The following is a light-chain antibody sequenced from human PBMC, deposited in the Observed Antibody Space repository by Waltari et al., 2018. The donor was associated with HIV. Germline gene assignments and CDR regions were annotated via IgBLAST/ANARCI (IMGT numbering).Light chain of an antibody. CDR2: EGI. J-gene: IGLJ3*02. V-gene: IGLV2-23*01. Sequence: QSALTQPASVSGSPGQSITISCTGSSSDVGSFTLVSWYQPPPGKAPKLMIYEGINRPSGVSNRFSGSKSGNTASLTISGLQAEDEADYYCCSYAGSSNWVFGGGTKLTVL. CDR1: SSDVGSFTL. CDR3: CSYAGSSNWV.